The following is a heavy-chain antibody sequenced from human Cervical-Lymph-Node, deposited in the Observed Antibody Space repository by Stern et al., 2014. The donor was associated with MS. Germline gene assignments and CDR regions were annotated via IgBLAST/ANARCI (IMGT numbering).Heavy chain of an antibody. CDR2: ISAYNGNT. CDR1: GYTFTSYG. Sequence: QVQLVQYGAEVKKPGASVKVSCKASGYTFTSYGISWVRQAPGQGLEWMGWISAYNGNTNYAQKLQGRVTMTTDTSTSTAYMELRSLRSDDTAVYYCARVLSPDYDDSSGYYYVSPYFDYWGQGTLVTVSS. CDR3: ARVLSPDYDDSSGYYYVSPYFDY. V-gene: IGHV1-18*04. D-gene: IGHD3-22*01. J-gene: IGHJ4*02.